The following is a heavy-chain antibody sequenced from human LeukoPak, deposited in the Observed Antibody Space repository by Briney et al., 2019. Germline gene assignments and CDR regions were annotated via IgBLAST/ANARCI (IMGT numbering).Heavy chain of an antibody. CDR2: ISWNSGSI. D-gene: IGHD6-13*01. CDR3: AKDTRAAAGTLFDY. Sequence: PGGSLRLSCAASGFTFDDYAMHWVRQAPGKGVEWVSGISWNSGSIGYADSVKGRFTISRDNAKNSLYLQMNSLRAEDTALYYCAKDTRAAAGTLFDYWGQGTLVTVSS. V-gene: IGHV3-9*01. CDR1: GFTFDDYA. J-gene: IGHJ4*02.